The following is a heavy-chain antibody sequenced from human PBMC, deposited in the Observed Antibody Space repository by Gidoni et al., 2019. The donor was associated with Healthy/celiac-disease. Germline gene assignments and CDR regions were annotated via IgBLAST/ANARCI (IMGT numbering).Heavy chain of an antibody. D-gene: IGHD1-1*01. CDR3: ARDLDWNVPIGFDP. V-gene: IGHV1-69*01. J-gene: IGHJ5*02. Sequence: QVQLVQSGAEVKKPGSSVTVSCTASGGTFSSYAISWVRQAPGHGLEGMGGIIPLFRTANYEQKFQGRVRITADEYTSTAYMELSSRRSEDTAVYYCARDLDWNVPIGFDPWGQGTLVTVSS. CDR1: GGTFSSYA. CDR2: IIPLFRTA.